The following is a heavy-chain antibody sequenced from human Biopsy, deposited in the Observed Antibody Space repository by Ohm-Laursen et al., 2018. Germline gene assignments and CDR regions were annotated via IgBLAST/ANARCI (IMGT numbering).Heavy chain of an antibody. V-gene: IGHV3-66*01. D-gene: IGHD2-8*01. J-gene: IGHJ6*02. CDR2: IYSAGDA. CDR1: GFTFSNYC. Sequence: SLRLSCAAPGFTFSNYCMSWVRQAPGKGLEWVSLIYSAGDARYADSVKGRFTITRDNAKNTLFLHMNSLRSEDTAVYYYARASALKWCQSLSCFNGMDVWGQGTTVTVSS. CDR3: ARASALKWCQSLSCFNGMDV.